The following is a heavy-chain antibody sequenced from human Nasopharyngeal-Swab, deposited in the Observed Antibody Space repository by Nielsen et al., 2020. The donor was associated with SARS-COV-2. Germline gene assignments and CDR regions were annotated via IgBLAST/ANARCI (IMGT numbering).Heavy chain of an antibody. CDR2: ISYDGSNK. CDR3: ARAFGGGYYYGMDV. D-gene: IGHD3-10*01. Sequence: GGSLRLSCAASGFTFSSHAMHWVRQAPGKGLEWVAVISYDGSNKYYADSVKGRFTISRDNSKNTLYLQMNSLRAEDTAVYYCARAFGGGYYYGMDVWGQGTTVTVSS. J-gene: IGHJ6*02. V-gene: IGHV3-30-3*01. CDR1: GFTFSSHA.